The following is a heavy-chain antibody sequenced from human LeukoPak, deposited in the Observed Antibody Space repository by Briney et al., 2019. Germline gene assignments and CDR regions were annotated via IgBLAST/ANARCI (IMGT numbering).Heavy chain of an antibody. CDR2: IIPILGIA. CDR1: GGTFSSYA. CDR3: ARGPTRHGYNYVWFDY. Sequence: SVKVSCKASGGTFSSYAISWVRQAPGQGLEWMGRIIPILGIANYAQKFQGRVTITADKSTSTAYMELSSLRSEDTAVYYCARGPTRHGYNYVWFDYWAREPWSPSPQ. J-gene: IGHJ4*02. V-gene: IGHV1-69*04. D-gene: IGHD5-24*01.